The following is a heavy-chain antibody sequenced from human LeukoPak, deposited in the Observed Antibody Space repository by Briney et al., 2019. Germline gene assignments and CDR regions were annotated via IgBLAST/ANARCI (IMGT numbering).Heavy chain of an antibody. CDR3: ARVGRYCSSTSCYNGYYFDY. CDR1: GFTFSDYY. V-gene: IGHV3-11*04. Sequence: PGGSLRLSCAASGFTFSDYYMSWIRQAPGKVLEWVSYISSSGSTIYYADSVKGRFTISRDNAKNTLYLQMNSLRAEDTAVYYCARVGRYCSSTSCYNGYYFDYWGQGTLVTVSS. CDR2: ISSSGSTI. J-gene: IGHJ4*02. D-gene: IGHD2-2*02.